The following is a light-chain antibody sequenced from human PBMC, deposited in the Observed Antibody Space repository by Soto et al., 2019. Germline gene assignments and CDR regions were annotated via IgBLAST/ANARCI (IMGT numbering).Light chain of an antibody. J-gene: IGLJ2*01. V-gene: IGLV2-8*01. CDR2: DVS. CDR1: STDADNYNY. CDR3: SSYGGSNTVV. Sequence: QSVLTQPPSASGSPGQSVTISCTGTSTDADNYNYVSWYQQYPGKAPKLIIYDVSERPSGVPDRFSGSKSGNTASLTVSGLQAEDEATYHCSSYGGSNTVVFGGGTQLTVL.